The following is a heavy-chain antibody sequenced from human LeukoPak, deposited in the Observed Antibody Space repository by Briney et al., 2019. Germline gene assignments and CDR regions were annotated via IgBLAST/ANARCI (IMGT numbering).Heavy chain of an antibody. CDR3: ARVSLSYCSSTSCGFDY. V-gene: IGHV3-21*01. CDR1: GFTFSSYS. J-gene: IGHJ4*02. CDR2: ISSSSSYI. D-gene: IGHD2-2*01. Sequence: KTGGSLRLSCAASGFTFSSYSMNWVRQAPGKGLEWVSSISSSSSYIYYADSVKGRFTISRDNARNSLYLQMNSLRAEDTAVYYCARVSLSYCSSTSCGFDYWGQGTLVTVSS.